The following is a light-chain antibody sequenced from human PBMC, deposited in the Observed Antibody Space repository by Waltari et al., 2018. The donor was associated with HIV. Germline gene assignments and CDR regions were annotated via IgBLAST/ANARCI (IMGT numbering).Light chain of an antibody. CDR3: CSYASSTTLDV. Sequence: QSALPQPASVSGSPGQSITISCTGTSSDVGGYNYVSWYQQHPGKAPKLLIYEVSNRPSGISNRFSGSKSGNTASLTISGLQAEDEADYYCCSYASSTTLDVFGGGTKLTVL. CDR2: EVS. CDR1: SSDVGGYNY. V-gene: IGLV2-14*01. J-gene: IGLJ2*01.